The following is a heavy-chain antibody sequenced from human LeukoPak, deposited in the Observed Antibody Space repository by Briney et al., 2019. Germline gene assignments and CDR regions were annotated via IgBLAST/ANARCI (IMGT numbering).Heavy chain of an antibody. CDR2: ISGSGGST. CDR3: AKDYYDSSGYSEGDAFDI. CDR1: GFTFSSYA. D-gene: IGHD3-22*01. Sequence: GGSLRLSCAASGFTFSSYAMSWVRQAPGKGLERVSAISGSGGSTYYADSVKGRFTISRDNSKNTLYLQMNSLRAEDTAVYYCAKDYYDSSGYSEGDAFDIWGQGTMVTVSS. J-gene: IGHJ3*02. V-gene: IGHV3-23*01.